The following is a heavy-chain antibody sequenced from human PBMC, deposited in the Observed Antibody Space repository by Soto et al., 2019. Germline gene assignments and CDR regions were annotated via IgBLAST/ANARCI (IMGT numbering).Heavy chain of an antibody. Sequence: GGSLRLSCAASGFTFSSYAMSWVRQAPGKGLEWVSAISGSGGSTYYADSVKGRFTISRDNSKNTLYLQMNSLKTEDTAVYYCTAVVAATTIDYWGQGTLVTVSS. CDR2: ISGSGGST. CDR1: GFTFSSYA. D-gene: IGHD2-15*01. V-gene: IGHV3-23*01. J-gene: IGHJ4*02. CDR3: TAVVAATTIDY.